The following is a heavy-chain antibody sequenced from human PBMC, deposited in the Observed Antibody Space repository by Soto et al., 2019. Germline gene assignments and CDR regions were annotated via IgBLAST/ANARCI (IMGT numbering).Heavy chain of an antibody. CDR1: GFTFSTYG. Sequence: LRLSCAASGFTFSTYGMHWVRQAPGKGLEWVAVISYDGTNKYYADSVKGRFTISRDNSKNTMYLQMNSLRAEETAMYYCAKDRGGYCSGISCFPFDHWGQGTRVTV. J-gene: IGHJ4*02. CDR3: AKDRGGYCSGISCFPFDH. V-gene: IGHV3-30*18. CDR2: ISYDGTNK. D-gene: IGHD2-15*01.